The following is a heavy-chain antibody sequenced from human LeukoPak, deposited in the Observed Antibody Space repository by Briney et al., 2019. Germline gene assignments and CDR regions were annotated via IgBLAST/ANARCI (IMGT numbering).Heavy chain of an antibody. CDR3: ANYDYGDYFFDY. J-gene: IGHJ4*02. Sequence: PGRSLRLSCAASGFTFSSYGMPWVRQAPGKGLEWVAVISYDGSNKYYADSVKGRFTISRDNSKNTLYLQMNSLRAEDTAVYYCANYDYGDYFFDYWGQGTLVTVSS. CDR1: GFTFSSYG. V-gene: IGHV3-30*18. D-gene: IGHD4-17*01. CDR2: ISYDGSNK.